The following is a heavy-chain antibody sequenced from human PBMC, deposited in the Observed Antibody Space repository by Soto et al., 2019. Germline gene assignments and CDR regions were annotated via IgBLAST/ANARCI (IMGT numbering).Heavy chain of an antibody. V-gene: IGHV1-18*04. CDR1: GYTFSGYS. J-gene: IGHJ6*02. CDR2: ISGYNGNT. CDR3: ARDVFCGGAPACPDMDV. D-gene: IGHD2-21*01. Sequence: ASVKVCCKASGYTFSGYSITWMRQAPGQGLEWMGRISGYNGNTNYARTLRGRLTLTTDTSTSTAYMELRSLTSDDTAVYYCARDVFCGGAPACPDMDVWGQGTTVTVSS.